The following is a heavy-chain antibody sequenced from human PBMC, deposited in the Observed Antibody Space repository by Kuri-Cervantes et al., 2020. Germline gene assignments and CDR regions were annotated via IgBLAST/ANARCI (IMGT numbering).Heavy chain of an antibody. CDR3: ARLWHYYDSSGYNYMDV. Sequence: GSLRLSCTVSGGSISSSSYYWVWIRQPPGKGLETIGYAYCSGSSNYNPSLKSRITVPLDTSKNQFSLKLSSVTAADTAVYYCARLWHYYDSSGYNYMDVWGKGTTVTVSS. CDR1: GGSISSSSYY. D-gene: IGHD3-22*01. J-gene: IGHJ6*03. CDR2: AYCSGSS. V-gene: IGHV4-61*05.